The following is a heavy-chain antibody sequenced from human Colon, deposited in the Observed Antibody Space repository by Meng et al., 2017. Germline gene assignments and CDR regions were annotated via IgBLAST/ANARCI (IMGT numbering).Heavy chain of an antibody. Sequence: VELRGSGLGRARPSETLSLTCAVSSGSISSSNWWSWVRQPPGKGLEWIGEISQSGTTYYNPSLKSRVTITGDWSKNQFSLNLNSVTAADTALYYCVRQGMTSYSWGYWGQGTLVTVSS. CDR3: VRQGMTSYSWGY. CDR1: SGSISSSNW. CDR2: ISQSGTT. J-gene: IGHJ4*02. V-gene: IGHV4-4*02. D-gene: IGHD3-9*01.